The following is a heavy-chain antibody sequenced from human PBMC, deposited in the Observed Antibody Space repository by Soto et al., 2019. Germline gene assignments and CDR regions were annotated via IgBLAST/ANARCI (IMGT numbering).Heavy chain of an antibody. Sequence: QVQLVQSGAEVKKPGASVKVSCKASGYTFTSYGISWVRQAPGQGLEWMGWISAYNGNTNDAQKLQGRVTMTTDTSTSTAYMELRSLRSDDTAVYYCARVGIVVVPAARSDFQHWGQGTLVTVSS. V-gene: IGHV1-18*01. D-gene: IGHD2-2*01. J-gene: IGHJ1*01. CDR1: GYTFTSYG. CDR2: ISAYNGNT. CDR3: ARVGIVVVPAARSDFQH.